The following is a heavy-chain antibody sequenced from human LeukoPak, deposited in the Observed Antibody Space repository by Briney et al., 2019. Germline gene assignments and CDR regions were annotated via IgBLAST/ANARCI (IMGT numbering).Heavy chain of an antibody. D-gene: IGHD1-1*01. CDR2: INPNSGNT. J-gene: IGHJ4*02. V-gene: IGHV1-2*02. CDR3: AREMRPATTTLVAY. Sequence: ASVKVSCKTSGHILTGHWIHWVRQAPGQGLEWMGFINPNSGNTNYAQKFQGRVTMTRHTSISTAYLELSSLTSDDTAVYYCAREMRPATTTLVAYWGQGTLVTVSS. CDR1: GHILTGHW.